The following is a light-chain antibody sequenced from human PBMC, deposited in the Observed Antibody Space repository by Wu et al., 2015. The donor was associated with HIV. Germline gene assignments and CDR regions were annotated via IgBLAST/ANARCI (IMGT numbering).Light chain of an antibody. V-gene: IGKV3-20*01. J-gene: IGKJ1*01. CDR1: QSVRSN. CDR2: GAS. CDR3: HQYATSPT. Sequence: EMVMMQSPDTLSVSPGERATLSCRTSQSVRSNLAWYQQKPGQAPRLLIYGASSRANGIPDRFSGSGSGTDFTLTITRLESEDFAVYYCHQYATSPTFGQGTKVEV.